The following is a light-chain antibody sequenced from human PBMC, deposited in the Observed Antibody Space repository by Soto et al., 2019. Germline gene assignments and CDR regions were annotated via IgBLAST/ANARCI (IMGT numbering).Light chain of an antibody. V-gene: IGLV6-57*04. CDR2: EDK. J-gene: IGLJ2*01. CDR3: QSYDSSVV. Sequence: NFMLTQPHSVSASPGKTVTISCTRSSGSIASNYVQWYQQRPGSAPTTVMYEDKQRPSGVPDRFSGSIDSSSNSASLTISGLKAEDEADYYCQSYDSSVVLGGGTKLTVL. CDR1: SGSIASNY.